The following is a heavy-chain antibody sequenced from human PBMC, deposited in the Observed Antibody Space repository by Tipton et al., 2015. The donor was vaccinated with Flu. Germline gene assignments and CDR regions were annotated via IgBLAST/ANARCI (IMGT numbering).Heavy chain of an antibody. D-gene: IGHD3-10*01. Sequence: SLRLSCAVSGITFSNNAMSWVRQAPGKGLEWVSAVSGSGARTWYTDSVKGRFTISRDNSKNTLYLQMNSLRAEDTAIYYCAKELIIGEYTVGFDNWGQGALVTVSS. CDR3: AKELIIGEYTVGFDN. CDR2: VSGSGART. CDR1: GITFSNNA. J-gene: IGHJ4*02. V-gene: IGHV3-23*01.